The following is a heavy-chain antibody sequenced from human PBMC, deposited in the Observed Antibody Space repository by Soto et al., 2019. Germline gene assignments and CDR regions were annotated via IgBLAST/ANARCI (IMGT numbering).Heavy chain of an antibody. V-gene: IGHV5-10-1*01. D-gene: IGHD3-10*01. J-gene: IGHJ6*02. CDR2: IDPSDSYT. Sequence: GESLKISCKGSGYSFTSYWISWVRQMPGKGLEWMGRIDPSDSYTNYSPSFQGHVTISADKSISTAYLQWSSLKASDTAMYYCARGLARITMVRGVSYYYYGMDVWGQGTTVTVSS. CDR3: ARGLARITMVRGVSYYYYGMDV. CDR1: GYSFTSYW.